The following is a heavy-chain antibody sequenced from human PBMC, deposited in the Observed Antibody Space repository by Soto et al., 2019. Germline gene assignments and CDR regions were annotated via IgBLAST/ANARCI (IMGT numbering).Heavy chain of an antibody. CDR3: ARESAGNNWNYSGYYGMDV. J-gene: IGHJ6*02. CDR2: ISSSSSYI. V-gene: IGHV3-21*01. CDR1: GFTFSSYS. Sequence: GGSLRLSCAASGFTFSSYSMNWVRQAPGKGLEWVSSISSSSSYIYYADSVKGRFTISRDNAKNSLYLQMNSLRAEDTAVYYCARESAGNNWNYSGYYGMDVWGQGTTVTVSS. D-gene: IGHD1-7*01.